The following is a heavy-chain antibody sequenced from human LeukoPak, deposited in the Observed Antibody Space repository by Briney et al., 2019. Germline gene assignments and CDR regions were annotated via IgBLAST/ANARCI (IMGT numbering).Heavy chain of an antibody. V-gene: IGHV1-46*01. CDR3: ARAPGKDCSGGSCYSPWFDP. J-gene: IGHJ5*02. CDR1: GYTFTSYY. D-gene: IGHD2-15*01. Sequence: ASVKVSCKASGYTFTSYYMHWVRQAPGQGLEWMGIINPSGGSTSYAQKFQGRVTMTRDMSTSTVYMELSSLRSEDTAVYYCARAPGKDCSGGSCYSPWFDPWGQGTLVTVSS. CDR2: INPSGGST.